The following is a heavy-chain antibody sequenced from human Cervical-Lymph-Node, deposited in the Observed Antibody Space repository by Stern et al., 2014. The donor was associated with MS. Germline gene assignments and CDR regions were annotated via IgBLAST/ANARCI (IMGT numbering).Heavy chain of an antibody. CDR2: ATYDGSDQ. J-gene: IGHJ6*02. V-gene: IGHV3-30*03. Sequence: VQLVQSGGGVVQPGKSLRLSCAASGFTFSDYCMHWVRQAPGKGLEWVALATYDGSDQYYADSVKGRFTVSRDNSKNTVLLQMNGLRPEDTAVYFCARDRGLTHYFYGMDVWGQGTTVTVSS. D-gene: IGHD3-10*01. CDR3: ARDRGLTHYFYGMDV. CDR1: GFTFSDYC.